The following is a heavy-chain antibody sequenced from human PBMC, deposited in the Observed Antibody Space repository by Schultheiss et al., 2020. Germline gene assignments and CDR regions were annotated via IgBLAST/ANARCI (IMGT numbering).Heavy chain of an antibody. CDR2: IIPIFGTA. V-gene: IGHV1-69*06. CDR1: GGTFSSYA. D-gene: IGHD4-17*01. J-gene: IGHJ6*02. Sequence: AVKGSCKASGGTFSSYAISWVRQAPGQGLEWMGGIIPIFGTANYAQKFQGRVTITADKSTSTAYMELSRLRSDDTAVYYCARGHGDYGMDVWGQGTTVTVSS. CDR3: ARGHGDYGMDV.